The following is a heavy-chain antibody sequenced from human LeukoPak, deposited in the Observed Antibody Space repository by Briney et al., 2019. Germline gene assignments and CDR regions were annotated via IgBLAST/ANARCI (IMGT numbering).Heavy chain of an antibody. V-gene: IGHV3-23*01. CDR2: ISGGGDST. J-gene: IGHJ4*02. D-gene: IGHD3-22*01. CDR3: ARDKDYSESGGHGDWGYYFDY. CDR1: GFTFSSYA. Sequence: PGGSLRLSCAASGFTFSSYAMSWVRQAPGKGLEWVSVISGGGDSTYYADSVKGRFTISRDNSKNTLYLQMNTLRAEDTAVYYCARDKDYSESGGHGDWGYYFDYWGQGALVTVSS.